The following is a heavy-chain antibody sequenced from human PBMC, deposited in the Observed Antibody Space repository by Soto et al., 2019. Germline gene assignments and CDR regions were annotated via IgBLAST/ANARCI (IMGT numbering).Heavy chain of an antibody. J-gene: IGHJ4*02. CDR3: AKDPRARGNYGFYSDF. CDR1: GFTFSSYG. Sequence: EVQLLESGGGLVQPGGSLRLSCAASGFTFSSYGMTWVRQAPGKGLEWVSFSSATGAGTYYADSVKGRFTISRDNSKNPLELEKTRLGADGPAVFLCAKDPRARGNYGFYSDFWGQGALVIVSS. CDR2: SSATGAGT. V-gene: IGHV3-23*01. D-gene: IGHD1-7*01.